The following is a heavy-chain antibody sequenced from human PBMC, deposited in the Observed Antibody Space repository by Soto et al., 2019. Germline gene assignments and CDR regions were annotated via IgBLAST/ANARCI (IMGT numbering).Heavy chain of an antibody. D-gene: IGHD3-10*01. CDR2: MNPSGGST. CDR3: ARDRRYYGSGSYYPKSYYFDY. V-gene: IGHV1-46*03. CDR1: GYTFTIYD. Sequence: ASVKVSCKASGYTFTIYDINWVRQATGQGLEWMGLMNPSGGSTSYAQKFQGRVTMTRDTSTSTVYMELSSLRSEDTAVYYCARDRRYYGSGSYYPKSYYFDYWGQGTLVTVSS. J-gene: IGHJ4*02.